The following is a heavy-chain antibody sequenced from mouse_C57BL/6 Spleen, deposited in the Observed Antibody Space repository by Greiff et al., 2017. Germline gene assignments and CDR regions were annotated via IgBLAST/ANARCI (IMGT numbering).Heavy chain of an antibody. J-gene: IGHJ3*01. CDR1: GYAFSSSW. D-gene: IGHD3-2*02. V-gene: IGHV1-82*01. CDR3: ARSGGSSGYGFAY. Sequence: VKLMESGPELVKPGASVKISCKASGYAFSSSWMNWVKQRPGKGLEWIGLIYPGDGDTNYNGKFKGKATLTADKSSSTAYMQLSSLTSEDSAVYFCARSGGSSGYGFAYWGQGTLVTVSA. CDR2: IYPGDGDT.